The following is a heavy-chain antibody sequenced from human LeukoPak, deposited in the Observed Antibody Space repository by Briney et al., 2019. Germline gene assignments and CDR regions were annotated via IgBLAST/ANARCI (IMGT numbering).Heavy chain of an antibody. J-gene: IGHJ4*02. CDR2: IWYDGSNK. V-gene: IGHV3-33*01. Sequence: GGSLRLSCAASGFTFSSYGMHWVRQAPGKGLEWVAVIWYDGSNKYYADSVKGRFTISRDNSKNTLYLQMNSLRAEDTAVYYCASSLIKYCSSTSCYTAYSYGSYYFDYWGQGTLVTVSS. D-gene: IGHD2-2*02. CDR3: ASSLIKYCSSTSCYTAYSYGSYYFDY. CDR1: GFTFSSYG.